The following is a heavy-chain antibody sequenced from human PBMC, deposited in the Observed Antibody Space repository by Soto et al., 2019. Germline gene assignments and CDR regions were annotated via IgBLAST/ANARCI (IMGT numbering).Heavy chain of an antibody. CDR3: TKVQEGRVNAVDY. CDR2: ISGSGDTT. D-gene: IGHD2-21*01. V-gene: IGHV3-23*01. Sequence: EVQLLESGGGLVQPGGSLRLSCAASGFTFSSYAMSWVRRAPGKGLEWVSAISGSGDTTYYADSVKGRFTISRDNSKNTMYLQMNSMRAEDTALYHCTKVQEGRVNAVDYWGQGTLVTVSS. CDR1: GFTFSSYA. J-gene: IGHJ4*02.